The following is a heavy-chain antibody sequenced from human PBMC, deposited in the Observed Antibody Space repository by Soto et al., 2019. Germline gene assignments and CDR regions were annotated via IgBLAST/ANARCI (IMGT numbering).Heavy chain of an antibody. CDR1: GYTFTSYY. Sequence: GASVEVSCKASGYTFTSYYMHWVRQAPGQGLEWMGIINPSGGSTSYAQKFQGRVTMTRDTSTSTVYMELSSLRSEDTAVYYCARGEPDYDFWSGYPLLYGMDVWGQGTTVTVSS. V-gene: IGHV1-46*01. J-gene: IGHJ6*02. CDR2: INPSGGST. D-gene: IGHD3-3*01. CDR3: ARGEPDYDFWSGYPLLYGMDV.